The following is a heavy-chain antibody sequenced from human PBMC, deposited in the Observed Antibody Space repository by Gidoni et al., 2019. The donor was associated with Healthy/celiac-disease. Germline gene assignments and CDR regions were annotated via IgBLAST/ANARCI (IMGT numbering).Heavy chain of an antibody. J-gene: IGHJ4*02. Sequence: EVQLVESGGGLVKPGGSLGLSCAASGFTFSSYSMNWVRQAPGKGLEWVSSISSSSSYIYYADSVKGRFTISRDNAKNSLYLQMNSLRAEDTAVYYCARLAIIAVAGTGDYWGQGTLVTVSS. CDR1: GFTFSSYS. CDR3: ARLAIIAVAGTGDY. V-gene: IGHV3-21*01. CDR2: ISSSSSYI. D-gene: IGHD6-19*01.